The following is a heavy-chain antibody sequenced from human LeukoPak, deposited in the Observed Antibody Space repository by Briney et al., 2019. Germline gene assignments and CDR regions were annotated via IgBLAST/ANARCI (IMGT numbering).Heavy chain of an antibody. CDR1: GGTFSSYA. D-gene: IGHD4-17*01. CDR2: IISIFGTA. J-gene: IGHJ6*03. V-gene: IGHV1-69*01. Sequence: GSSVKVSCKASGGTFSSYAISWVRQAPGQGLEWMGGIISIFGTANYAQKFQGRVTITADESTSTAYMELSSLRSEDTAVYYCASTDDYGDYGPYYYYMDVRGKGTTVTVSS. CDR3: ASTDDYGDYGPYYYYMDV.